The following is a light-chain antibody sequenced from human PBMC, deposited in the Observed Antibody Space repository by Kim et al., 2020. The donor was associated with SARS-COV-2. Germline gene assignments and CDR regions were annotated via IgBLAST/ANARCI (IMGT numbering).Light chain of an antibody. V-gene: IGLV2-14*03. CDR3: SSYTSSSTGVV. CDR2: DVS. CDR1: SSDVGGYNY. J-gene: IGLJ2*01. Sequence: QSITISCTGTSSDVGGYNYVSWYQQHPGKAPKLMIYDVSNRPSGVSNRFSGSKSGNTASLTISGLQAEDEADYYCSSYTSSSTGVVFGGGTKLTVL.